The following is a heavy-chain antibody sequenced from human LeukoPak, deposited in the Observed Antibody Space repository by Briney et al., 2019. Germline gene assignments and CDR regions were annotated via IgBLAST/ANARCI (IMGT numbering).Heavy chain of an antibody. J-gene: IGHJ4*02. V-gene: IGHV3-7*01. CDR3: ARDLAYSRLDY. CDR2: INPDGNKK. Sequence: GGSLRLSCAVSGLTFSSSWMGWVRQAPGKGLEWVASINPDGNKKYSADSVKGRFTISRDNAENSLYLQMNSLRVEDTAFYYCARDLAYSRLDYWGQGMLVTVSS. D-gene: IGHD5-18*01. CDR1: GLTFSSSW.